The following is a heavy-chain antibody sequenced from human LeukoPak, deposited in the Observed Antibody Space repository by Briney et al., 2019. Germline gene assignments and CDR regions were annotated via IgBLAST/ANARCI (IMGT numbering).Heavy chain of an antibody. CDR2: MNPNSGNT. V-gene: IGHV1-8*01. J-gene: IGHJ5*02. Sequence: ASVKVSCKASGYTFTTYDINWVRQATGQGLEWMAWMNPNSGNTGYAQKFQGRVTMTRNTSISTAYMELSSLRSEDTAVYYCARYSSGSYWENWFDPWGQGTLVTVSS. CDR1: GYTFTTYD. D-gene: IGHD6-19*01. CDR3: ARYSSGSYWENWFDP.